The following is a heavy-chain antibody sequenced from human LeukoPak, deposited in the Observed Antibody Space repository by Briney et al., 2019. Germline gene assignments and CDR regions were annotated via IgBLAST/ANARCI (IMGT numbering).Heavy chain of an antibody. CDR1: GGTFSNYT. D-gene: IGHD2-15*01. CDR3: ATDLPLGVVAATPRTGY. V-gene: IGHV1-69*06. Sequence: ASVKVSCKTSGGTFSNYTISWVRQAPGQGLEWMGGIIPIFGTANYAQKFQGKVTITADKSTSTAYMELSSLRSEDTAVYYCATDLPLGVVAATPRTGYWGQGTLVTVSS. J-gene: IGHJ4*02. CDR2: IIPIFGTA.